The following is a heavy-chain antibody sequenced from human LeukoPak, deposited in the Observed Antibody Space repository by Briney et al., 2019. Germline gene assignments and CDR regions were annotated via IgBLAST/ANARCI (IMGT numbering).Heavy chain of an antibody. D-gene: IGHD3-9*01. CDR2: IRYDGSNK. CDR3: ARSRLVTDYYFDY. CDR1: GFTFSSYG. J-gene: IGHJ4*02. V-gene: IGHV3-30*02. Sequence: GGSLRLSCAASGFTFSSYGMHWVRQAPGKGLEWVAFIRYDGSNKYYADSVKGRFTISRDNSKNTLYLQMNSLRAEDTAVYYCARSRLVTDYYFDYWGQGTLVTVSS.